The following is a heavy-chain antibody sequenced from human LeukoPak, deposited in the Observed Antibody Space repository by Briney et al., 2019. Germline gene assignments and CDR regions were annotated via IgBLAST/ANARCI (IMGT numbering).Heavy chain of an antibody. Sequence: GGSLRLSCAASGFTVSSNYMSWVRQAPGKALEWVLVIYSGGSTYYADSVKGRFTISRDNSKNTLYLQMNSLRAEDAAVYYCVKAPLSRCTGAICYALDYWGQGTLVTVSS. CDR2: IYSGGST. CDR3: VKAPLSRCTGAICYALDY. CDR1: GFTVSSNY. V-gene: IGHV3-53*01. J-gene: IGHJ4*02. D-gene: IGHD2-15*01.